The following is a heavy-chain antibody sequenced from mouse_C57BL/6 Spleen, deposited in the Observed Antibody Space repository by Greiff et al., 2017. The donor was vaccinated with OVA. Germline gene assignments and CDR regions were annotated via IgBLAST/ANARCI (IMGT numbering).Heavy chain of an antibody. Sequence: EVQVVESGGGLVQPKGSLKLSCAASGFTFNTYAMHWVRQAPGKGLEWVARIRSKSSNYATYYADSVKDRFTISRDDSQSMLYLQMNNLKTEDTAMYYCVREGMVRAYYAMDYWGQGTSVTVSS. CDR3: VREGMVRAYYAMDY. CDR1: GFTFNTYA. V-gene: IGHV10-3*01. D-gene: IGHD2-2*01. J-gene: IGHJ4*01. CDR2: IRSKSSNYAT.